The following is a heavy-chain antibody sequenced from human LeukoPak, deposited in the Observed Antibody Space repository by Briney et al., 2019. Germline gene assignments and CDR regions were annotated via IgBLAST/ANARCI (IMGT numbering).Heavy chain of an antibody. D-gene: IGHD2-21*02. Sequence: SGGSLRLSCAASGFTFSNAWMSWVRQAPGKGLEWVGRIKSKTDGGTTDYAAPVKGRFTISRDDSKNTLYLQMNSLKTEDTAVYYCTTDRNYIYCGGDCYDVDPWGQGTLVTVSS. CDR1: GFTFSNAW. CDR2: IKSKTDGGTT. CDR3: TTDRNYIYCGGDCYDVDP. J-gene: IGHJ5*02. V-gene: IGHV3-15*01.